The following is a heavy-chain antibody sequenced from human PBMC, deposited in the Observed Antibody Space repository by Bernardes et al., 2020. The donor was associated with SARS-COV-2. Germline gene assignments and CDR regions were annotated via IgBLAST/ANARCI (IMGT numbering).Heavy chain of an antibody. J-gene: IGHJ6*04. V-gene: IGHV1-2*04. CDR3: ARVGYYYDSSGYYNYYYGMDV. Sequence: ASVKVSCMASGYTFTGYYMHWVRQAPGQGLEWMGWINPNSGGTNYAQQFQGWVTMTRDTSISTAYMELSRLRSDDTAVYYCARVGYYYDSSGYYNYYYGMDVCGEGTKVNVTS. D-gene: IGHD3-22*01. CDR2: INPNSGGT. CDR1: GYTFTGYY.